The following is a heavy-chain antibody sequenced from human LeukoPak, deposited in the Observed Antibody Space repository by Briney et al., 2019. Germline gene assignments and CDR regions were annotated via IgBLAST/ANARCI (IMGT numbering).Heavy chain of an antibody. CDR2: ISSSSSYI. V-gene: IGHV3-21*01. Sequence: GGSLRLSCAASGFNFNSYSMNWVRQAPGKGLEWVSSISSSSSYIYYVDSVKGRFTISRDNAKNSLYLQMNSLRAEDTAVYYCARDPLELRLTPFDYWGQGTLVTVSS. CDR1: GFNFNSYS. CDR3: ARDPLELRLTPFDY. D-gene: IGHD5-24*01. J-gene: IGHJ4*02.